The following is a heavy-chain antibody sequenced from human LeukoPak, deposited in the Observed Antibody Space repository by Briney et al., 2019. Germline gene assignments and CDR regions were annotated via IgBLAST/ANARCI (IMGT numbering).Heavy chain of an antibody. V-gene: IGHV3-74*01. CDR3: VGSPYGSRTDY. CDR2: INNDGSST. CDR1: GFTFSSYW. Sequence: GGSLRLSCAASGFTFSSYWIHWVRQAPGKGLVWVSRINNDGSSTSYADSVKGRLTISRDNAKNTVYLQMNSLRAEDTAVYHCVGSPYGSRTDYWGQGTRVTVAS. J-gene: IGHJ4*02. D-gene: IGHD6-13*01.